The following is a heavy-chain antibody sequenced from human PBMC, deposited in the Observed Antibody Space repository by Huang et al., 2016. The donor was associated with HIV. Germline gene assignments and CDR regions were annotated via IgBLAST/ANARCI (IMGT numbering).Heavy chain of an antibody. CDR1: GGSFSGYY. D-gene: IGHD6-19*01. CDR2: INHIGKT. J-gene: IGHJ4*02. V-gene: IGHV4-34*01. CDR3: AREKAADSAWYGVYYFDY. Sequence: QVQLRQWGAGLVKPSEILSLTCAVYGGSFSGYYWTWIRQSPGKGLEWIGEINHIGKTNYQPSLKSRVTISKDTAKNQFSLQLTSVSAADTGVYFCAREKAADSAWYGVYYFDYWGEGALVTVTS.